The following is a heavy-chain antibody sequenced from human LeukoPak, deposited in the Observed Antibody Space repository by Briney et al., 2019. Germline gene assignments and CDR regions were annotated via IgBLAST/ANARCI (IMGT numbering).Heavy chain of an antibody. V-gene: IGHV1-18*01. CDR3: ARDGPVDTATPIDY. J-gene: IGHJ4*02. Sequence: GASVKVSCKASGYTFTSYGISWVRQAPGQGLEWMGWISAYNGNTNYAQKLQGRVTMTTDTSTSTAYMELRSQRSDDTAVYYCARDGPVDTATPIDYWGQGALVTVSS. D-gene: IGHD5-18*01. CDR2: ISAYNGNT. CDR1: GYTFTSYG.